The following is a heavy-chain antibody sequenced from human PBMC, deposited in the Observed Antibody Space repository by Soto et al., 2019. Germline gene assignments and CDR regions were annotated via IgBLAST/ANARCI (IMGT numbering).Heavy chain of an antibody. CDR3: ARGVGSSPPRY. Sequence: SETLSLTCTISGGSISVYYWSWIRQPPGQALEWIGYIYDSGSPYYNPSLRSRVFISADTSKNQISLKLTSATAADTAVYYCARGVGSSPPRYWGRGTLVTVSS. J-gene: IGHJ4*02. CDR1: GGSISVYY. CDR2: IYDSGSP. V-gene: IGHV4-59*01. D-gene: IGHD1-26*01.